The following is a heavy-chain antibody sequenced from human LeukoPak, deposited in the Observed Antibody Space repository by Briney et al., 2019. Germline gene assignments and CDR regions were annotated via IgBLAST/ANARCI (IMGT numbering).Heavy chain of an antibody. CDR1: DYNFRHYG. CDR3: AVVVGSTTFVHYTFDY. D-gene: IGHD1-26*01. Sequence: ASVKVSCKASDYNFRHYGFTWVRQAPGQGLEWMGWIRTDNGHTDSAQRLQGRVTMTADTSTNTAYMELRSLRSDDTAVYYCAVVVGSTTFVHYTFDYWGQGTLVTVSS. CDR2: IRTDNGHT. J-gene: IGHJ4*02. V-gene: IGHV1-18*01.